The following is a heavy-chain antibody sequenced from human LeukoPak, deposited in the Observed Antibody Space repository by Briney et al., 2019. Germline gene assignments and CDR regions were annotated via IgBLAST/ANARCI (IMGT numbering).Heavy chain of an antibody. J-gene: IGHJ4*02. CDR3: ARAKLGYCSSTSCYQGADFDY. D-gene: IGHD2-2*01. V-gene: IGHV1-69*06. Sequence: SVKVSCKASGGTFSSYAISWVRQAPGQGLEWMGGIIPIFGTANYAQKFQGRVTITADKFTSTAYMELSSLRSEDTAVYYCARAKLGYCSSTSCYQGADFDYWGQGTLVTVPS. CDR1: GGTFSSYA. CDR2: IIPIFGTA.